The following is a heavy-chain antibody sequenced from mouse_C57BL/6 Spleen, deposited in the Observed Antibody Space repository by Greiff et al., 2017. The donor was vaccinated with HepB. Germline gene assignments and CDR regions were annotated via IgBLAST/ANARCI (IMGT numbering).Heavy chain of an antibody. V-gene: IGHV1-80*01. CDR3: ARGGDYYAMDY. CDR1: GYAFSSYW. CDR2: IYPGDGDT. Sequence: VQLQQSGAELVKPGASVKISCKASGYAFSSYWMNWVKQRPGKGLEWIGQIYPGDGDTNYNGKFKGKATLTAAKSSSTAYMQLSSLTSEDAAVYFCARGGDYYAMDYWGQGTSVTVSS. J-gene: IGHJ4*01.